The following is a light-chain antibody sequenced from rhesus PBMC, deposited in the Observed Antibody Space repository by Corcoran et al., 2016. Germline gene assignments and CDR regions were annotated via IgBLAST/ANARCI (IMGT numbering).Light chain of an antibody. Sequence: ETVVTQSPATLSFSPGERATLSCRASQSVGSNLAWYQPNPGQAPKLLIYDASSRTTGIPDRFSVSGSGTEFTLTISSLEPEDVGVYYCQQYNNWYSFGQGTKVEIK. J-gene: IGKJ2*01. CDR2: DAS. CDR3: QQYNNWYS. CDR1: QSVGSN. V-gene: IGKV3-42*02.